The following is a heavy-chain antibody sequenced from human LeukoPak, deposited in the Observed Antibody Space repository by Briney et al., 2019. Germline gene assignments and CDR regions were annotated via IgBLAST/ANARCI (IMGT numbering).Heavy chain of an antibody. Sequence: ASVKVSCKASGYTFTSYYMHWVRQAPGQGLEWMGIINPSGGSTSYAQKFQGRVTMTRDTSTSTVYMELSSLRSEDTAVYYCAREGLPPTYYDFWSGYSNWFDPWGQGTLVTVSS. D-gene: IGHD3-3*01. CDR1: GYTFTSYY. J-gene: IGHJ5*02. CDR2: INPSGGST. CDR3: AREGLPPTYYDFWSGYSNWFDP. V-gene: IGHV1-46*01.